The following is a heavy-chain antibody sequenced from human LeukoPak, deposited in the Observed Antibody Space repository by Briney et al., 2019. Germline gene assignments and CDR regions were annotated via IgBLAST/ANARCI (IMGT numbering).Heavy chain of an antibody. V-gene: IGHV3-74*01. CDR2: INSDGSST. D-gene: IGHD3-22*01. J-gene: IGHJ4*02. CDR3: ARGFDSRFFNY. CDR1: GFTFSSYW. Sequence: GDSLRLSCAASGFTFSSYWMHWVRQAPGKGLVWVSRINSDGSSTSYADSVKGRFTISRDNAKNTLYLQMNSLRAEDTAVYYCARGFDSRFFNYWGQGTLVTVSS.